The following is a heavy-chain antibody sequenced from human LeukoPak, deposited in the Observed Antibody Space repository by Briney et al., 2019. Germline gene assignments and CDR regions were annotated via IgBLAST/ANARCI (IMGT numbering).Heavy chain of an antibody. CDR2: ISGSGGST. J-gene: IGHJ4*02. Sequence: GGSLRLSCAASGFTFSSYAMSWVRQAPGKGLEWVSAISGSGGSTYYADSVKGRFTIFRDNSKNTLYLQMNSLRAEDTAVYYCARTGAATIKGIIDYWGQGTLVTVSS. CDR3: ARTGAATIKGIIDY. CDR1: GFTFSSYA. D-gene: IGHD5-12*01. V-gene: IGHV3-23*01.